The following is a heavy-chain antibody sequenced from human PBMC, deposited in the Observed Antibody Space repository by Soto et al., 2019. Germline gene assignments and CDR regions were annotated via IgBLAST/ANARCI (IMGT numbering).Heavy chain of an antibody. CDR3: AKDKLPVAVAAPFDY. Sequence: SGGSLRLSCAASGFTFSSYGMHWVRQAPGKGLEWVAVISYDGSNKYYADSVKGRFTISRDNSKNTLYLQMNSLRAEDTAVYYCAKDKLPVAVAAPFDYWGQGTLVTVSS. CDR1: GFTFSSYG. D-gene: IGHD6-19*01. J-gene: IGHJ4*01. V-gene: IGHV3-30*18. CDR2: ISYDGSNK.